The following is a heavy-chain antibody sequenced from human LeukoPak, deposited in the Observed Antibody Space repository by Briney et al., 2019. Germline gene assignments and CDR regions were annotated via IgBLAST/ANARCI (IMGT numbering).Heavy chain of an antibody. D-gene: IGHD6-13*01. Sequence: ASVKVSCKASGYTFTGYYMHWVRQAPGQGLEWMGWINPNSGGTNYAQKSQGRVTMTRDTSISTAYMELSRLRSDDTAVYYCARDKEEHEGIAAAGTGNWFDPWGQGTLVTVSS. CDR3: ARDKEEHEGIAAAGTGNWFDP. V-gene: IGHV1-2*02. CDR1: GYTFTGYY. J-gene: IGHJ5*02. CDR2: INPNSGGT.